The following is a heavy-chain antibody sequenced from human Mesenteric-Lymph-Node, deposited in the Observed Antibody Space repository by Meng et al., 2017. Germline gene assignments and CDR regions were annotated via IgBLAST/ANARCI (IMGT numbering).Heavy chain of an antibody. Sequence: GESLKISCKGSGYSFTSYWFGWVRQMPGKGLEWMGIIYPGDSDTRYSTSFRGQVTISADKSISTAYLQWSSLKASDAAMYYSARLEWELIIDYWGQGTLVTVSS. J-gene: IGHJ4*02. D-gene: IGHD1-26*01. CDR1: GYSFTSYW. CDR3: ARLEWELIIDY. CDR2: IYPGDSDT. V-gene: IGHV5-51*01.